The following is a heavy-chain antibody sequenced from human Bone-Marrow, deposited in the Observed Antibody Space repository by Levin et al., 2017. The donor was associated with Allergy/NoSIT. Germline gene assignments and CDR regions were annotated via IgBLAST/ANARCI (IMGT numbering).Heavy chain of an antibody. CDR2: ISYDGSNK. J-gene: IGHJ4*02. CDR1: GFTFSSYG. D-gene: IGHD6-13*01. CDR3: AKPYSSSWPLDY. Sequence: HPGGSLRLSCAASGFTFSSYGMHWVRQAPGKGLEWVAVISYDGSNKYYADSVKGRFTISRDNSKNTLYLQMNSLRAEDTAVYYCAKPYSSSWPLDYWGQGTLVTVSS. V-gene: IGHV3-30*18.